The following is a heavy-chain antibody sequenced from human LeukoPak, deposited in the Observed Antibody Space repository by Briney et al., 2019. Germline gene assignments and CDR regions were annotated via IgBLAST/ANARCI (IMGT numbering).Heavy chain of an antibody. Sequence: ASETLSLTCTVSGASISSSDSYWSWIRQPPGKRLEWIASIYRRGSTSYNPSLKSRVDVSEDMSKNHFSLRLSSVTAADTAVYYCARHVQDLGIKVWGQGTTVTVSS. CDR3: ARHVQDLGIKV. J-gene: IGHJ6*02. V-gene: IGHV4-39*01. CDR2: IYRRGST. CDR1: GASISSSDSY.